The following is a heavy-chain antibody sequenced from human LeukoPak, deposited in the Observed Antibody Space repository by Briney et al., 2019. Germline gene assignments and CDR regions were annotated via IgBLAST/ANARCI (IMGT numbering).Heavy chain of an antibody. CDR1: GFTFNNFA. J-gene: IGHJ4*02. CDR3: ARLRGGSCYSGVDY. CDR2: ICGSGDST. Sequence: PGGSLRLSCAGSGFTFNNFAMSWVRQAPGKGLEWVSVICGSGDSTYYADSVKGRFTISRDISKSTLYLQMNSLRAEDTAVYFCARLRGGSCYSGVDYWGQGTLVTVSS. D-gene: IGHD2-15*01. V-gene: IGHV3-23*01.